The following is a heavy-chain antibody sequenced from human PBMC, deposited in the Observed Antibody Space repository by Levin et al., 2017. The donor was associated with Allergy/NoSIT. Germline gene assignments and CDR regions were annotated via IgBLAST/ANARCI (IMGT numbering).Heavy chain of an antibody. D-gene: IGHD4-17*01. CDR2: MDYSGST. J-gene: IGHJ4*02. CDR3: ARHLRSQHYNFDY. CDR1: GGSISSSSYY. V-gene: IGHV4-39*01. Sequence: PSETLSLTCTVSGGSISSSSYYWGWIRQPPGTGLEWIGSMDYSGSTYYNPSLESRVTISVDTSKNYFSLKLNSVTAADTAVYYCARHLRSQHYNFDYWGQGTLVTVSS.